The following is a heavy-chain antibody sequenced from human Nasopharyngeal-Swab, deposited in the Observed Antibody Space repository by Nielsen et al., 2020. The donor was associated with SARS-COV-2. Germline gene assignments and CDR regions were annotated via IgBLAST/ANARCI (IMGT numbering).Heavy chain of an antibody. D-gene: IGHD5-24*01. J-gene: IGHJ3*02. V-gene: IGHV3-33*08. CDR1: GFTFSSYS. Sequence: GESLKISCAASGFTFSSYSMNWVRQAPGKGLEWVAVIWYDGSNKYYADSVKGRFTISRDNSKNTLYLQMNSLRAEDTAVYYCARDLVRGRWLQYAFDIWGQGTMVTVSS. CDR3: ARDLVRGRWLQYAFDI. CDR2: IWYDGSNK.